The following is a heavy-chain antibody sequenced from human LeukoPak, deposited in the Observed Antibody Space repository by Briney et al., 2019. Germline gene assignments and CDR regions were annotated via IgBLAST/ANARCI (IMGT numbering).Heavy chain of an antibody. V-gene: IGHV1-8*01. CDR1: GYTFTSYD. CDR3: AREGQQLHETLDY. J-gene: IGHJ4*02. D-gene: IGHD6-13*01. Sequence: GASVKVSCKASGYTFTSYDINWVRQGTGQGLEWMGWMNPNSGNTGYAQKFQGRVTMTRNTSINTAYMELSSLRSEDTAVYYCAREGQQLHETLDYWGQGTLVTVSS. CDR2: MNPNSGNT.